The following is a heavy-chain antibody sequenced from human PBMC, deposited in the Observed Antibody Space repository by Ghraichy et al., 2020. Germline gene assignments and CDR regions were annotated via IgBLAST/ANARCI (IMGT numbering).Heavy chain of an antibody. V-gene: IGHV3-48*03. CDR2: ISGTDNII. J-gene: IGHJ4*02. CDR1: GFTFSGYE. CDR3: TRVPGWFGELRYY. Sequence: GGSLRLSCAASGFTFSGYEMNWVRQAPGKGLEWISYISGTDNIIYYADSVKGRFTISRDNAKDSLYLQMNNLRAEDTAIYYCTRVPGWFGELRYYAGQGTQVTVAS. D-gene: IGHD3-10*01.